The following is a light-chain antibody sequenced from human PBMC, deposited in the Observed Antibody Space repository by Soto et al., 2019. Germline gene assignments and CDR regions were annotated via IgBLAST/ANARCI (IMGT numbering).Light chain of an antibody. Sequence: DIQMTHSPSSLSASVGDRVTITCQASQDISTYLNWYQQKPGKAPNLLIYHASILEAGVPSSFIGRGSGTYFTFTISSLQLRDIAPNSCQKYDSLPNTLGRGTKLEIK. V-gene: IGKV1-33*01. J-gene: IGKJ2*01. CDR2: HAS. CDR1: QDISTY. CDR3: QKYDSLPNT.